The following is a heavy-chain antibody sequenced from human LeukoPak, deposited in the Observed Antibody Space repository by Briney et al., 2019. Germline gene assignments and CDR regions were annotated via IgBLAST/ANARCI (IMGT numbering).Heavy chain of an antibody. J-gene: IGHJ3*02. CDR2: IYYSGST. CDR3: ARAGKVGYFAFDI. Sequence: PSETLSLTCTVSGGSISSSSYYWGWIRQPPGKGLEWIGSIYYSGSTYYNPSLKSRVTISVDTSKNQFSLKLSSVTAADTAVYYCARAGKVGYFAFDIWGQGTMVTVSS. CDR1: GGSISSSSYY. V-gene: IGHV4-39*01. D-gene: IGHD5-18*01.